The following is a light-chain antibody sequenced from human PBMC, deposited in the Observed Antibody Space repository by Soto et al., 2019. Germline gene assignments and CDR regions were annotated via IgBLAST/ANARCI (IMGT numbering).Light chain of an antibody. CDR3: SSYTSSSTQV. V-gene: IGLV2-14*01. CDR2: DVS. Sequence: QSALTQPASVSGSPGQSITISCTGTSSDVGGYNYVSWYQQYPGKAPKLMIYDVSDRPSGVSNRFSGSKSGNTASLTISGLQAEDEADYYCSSYTSSSTQVFGGGTKLTVL. J-gene: IGLJ2*01. CDR1: SSDVGGYNY.